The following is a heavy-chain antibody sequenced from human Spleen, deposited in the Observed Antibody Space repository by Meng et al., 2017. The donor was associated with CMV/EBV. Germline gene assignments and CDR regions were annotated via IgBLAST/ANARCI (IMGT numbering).Heavy chain of an antibody. CDR1: RSSHIPTGLG. CDR2: IYWDHDM. Sequence: VSRSSHIPTGLGVCWFLHPPLKSLEWLALIYWDHDMRYSPSLKSRRTITKDTSKNQVVLTMANMDPVDTATYYCAHRDYYNSGGYYSWGQGTLVTVSS. D-gene: IGHD3-22*01. CDR3: AHRDYYNSGGYYS. J-gene: IGHJ4*02. V-gene: IGHV2-5*02.